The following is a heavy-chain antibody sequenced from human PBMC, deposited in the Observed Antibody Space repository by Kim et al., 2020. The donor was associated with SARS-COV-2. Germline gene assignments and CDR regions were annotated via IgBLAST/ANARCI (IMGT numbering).Heavy chain of an antibody. V-gene: IGHV4-59*08. Sequence: TKYNASLKRRVTLSVDTSKNQFSLKLSSVTAADTSVYYCARRYSGTYYFDYWGQGTLVTVSS. CDR2: T. D-gene: IGHD1-26*01. CDR3: ARRYSGTYYFDY. J-gene: IGHJ4*02.